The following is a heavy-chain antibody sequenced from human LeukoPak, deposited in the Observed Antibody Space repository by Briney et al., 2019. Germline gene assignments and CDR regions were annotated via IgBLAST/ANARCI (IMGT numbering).Heavy chain of an antibody. V-gene: IGHV3-21*01. Sequence: GGSLRLSCAASGFIFSDYSMNWVRQAPGKGLEWVSSISSSGSFIYYADSVKGRFTISKDNARNSPYLQMNSLRAEDTAVYYCARGIGGYDLYFDNWGQGALVTVSS. D-gene: IGHD5-12*01. CDR3: ARGIGGYDLYFDN. J-gene: IGHJ4*02. CDR2: ISSSGSFI. CDR1: GFIFSDYS.